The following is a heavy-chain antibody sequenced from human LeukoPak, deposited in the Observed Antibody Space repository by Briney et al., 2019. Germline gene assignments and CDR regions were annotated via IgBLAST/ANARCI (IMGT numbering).Heavy chain of an antibody. CDR1: GGSLSSGGYY. J-gene: IGHJ5*02. CDR2: IYYSGSP. D-gene: IGHD2-2*02. CDR3: ARAKSGKNCSSTSCYTNWFDP. Sequence: SETLSLTCTVSGGSLSSGGYYWSWLRPHPGKGLEWFGYIYYSGSPYYNPSLKSRVTISVDTSKNQFSLKLSSVAAADTAVYYCARAKSGKNCSSTSCYTNWFDPWGQGTLVTVSS. V-gene: IGHV4-31*03.